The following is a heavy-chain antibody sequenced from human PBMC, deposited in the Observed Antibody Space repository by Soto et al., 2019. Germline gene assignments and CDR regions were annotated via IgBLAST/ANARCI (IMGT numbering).Heavy chain of an antibody. CDR2: ISAYNGNT. Sequence: ASVKVSCKASGYTFTSYGISWVRQAPGQGLEWMGWISAYNGNTNYAQKLQGRVTMTTDTSTSTAYMELRSLRSDDTAVYYCARGHYYDSSGYYWPGAFEIWGQGTMVTVAS. J-gene: IGHJ3*02. D-gene: IGHD3-22*01. V-gene: IGHV1-18*04. CDR3: ARGHYYDSSGYYWPGAFEI. CDR1: GYTFTSYG.